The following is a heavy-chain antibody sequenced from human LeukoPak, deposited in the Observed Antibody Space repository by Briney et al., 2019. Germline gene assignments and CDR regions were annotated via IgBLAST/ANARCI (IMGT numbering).Heavy chain of an antibody. J-gene: IGHJ4*02. Sequence: GGSLRLSRAASGFTFSDYYMSWIRQAPGKGLEWVSYISSSGSTIYYADSVKGRFTISRDNAKNSLYLQMNSLRAEDTAVYYCATDLTSFGELLLHYWGQGTLVTVSS. V-gene: IGHV3-11*01. CDR2: ISSSGSTI. D-gene: IGHD3-16*01. CDR1: GFTFSDYY. CDR3: ATDLTSFGELLLHY.